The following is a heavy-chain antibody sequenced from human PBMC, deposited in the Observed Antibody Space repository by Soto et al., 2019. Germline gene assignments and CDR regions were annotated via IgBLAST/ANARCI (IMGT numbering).Heavy chain of an antibody. Sequence: SETLSLTCTVSGISIDNYYCSWIRQSAGKGLEWIGRIYSSGTTNYNPSLKSRVTMSVDMSKSQFSLNVRSVTAADTAVYYCVRDVGGSGWFAPWGQGNLVT. CDR1: GISIDNYY. J-gene: IGHJ5*02. CDR2: IYSSGTT. CDR3: VRDVGGSGWFAP. V-gene: IGHV4-4*07.